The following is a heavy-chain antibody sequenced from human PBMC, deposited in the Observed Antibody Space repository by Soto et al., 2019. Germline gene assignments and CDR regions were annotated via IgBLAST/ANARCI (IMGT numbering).Heavy chain of an antibody. CDR1: GGSLTGYY. J-gene: IGHJ4*02. D-gene: IGHD5-12*01. V-gene: IGHV4-34*01. CDR3: ARGQEGVVATH. CDR2: IKDGGVT. Sequence: QVQLQQWGAGLLKPSETLSLTCAVNGGSLTGYYWSWIRQPPGKGLEWIGEIKDGGVTNYSPSLKSRVTMSVDTSKNQFSLNLNSVTAADTAVYYCARGQEGVVATHWDQGTLVTVSS.